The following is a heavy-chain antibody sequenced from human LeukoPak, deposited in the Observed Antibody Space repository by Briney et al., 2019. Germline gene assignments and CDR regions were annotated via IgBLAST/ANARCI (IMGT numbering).Heavy chain of an antibody. V-gene: IGHV1-69*05. J-gene: IGHJ4*02. D-gene: IGHD1-26*01. CDR2: IIPIFGTA. CDR1: GGTLSSYA. CDR3: ARDRVGATYFDY. Sequence: ASVKVSCKASGGTLSSYAISWVRQAPGQGLEWLGGIIPIFGTANYAQKFQGRVTITTDESTSTAYMELSSLRSEDTAVYYCARDRVGATYFDYWGQGTLVTVSS.